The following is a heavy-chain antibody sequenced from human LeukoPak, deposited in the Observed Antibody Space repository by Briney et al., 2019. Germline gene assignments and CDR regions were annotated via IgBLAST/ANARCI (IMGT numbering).Heavy chain of an antibody. CDR2: ISLTGLT. V-gene: IGHV4-4*02. CDR1: GGSISNTNW. D-gene: IGHD2-8*01. CDR3: SRENGAFSPFGY. J-gene: IGHJ4*02. Sequence: SETLSLTCGVSGGSISNTNWWGWVRQPPGQGLEWIGEISLTGLTHYNPSLESRVTVSLDKSTNQLSLNPPSVTAAHTAVYYCSRENGAFSPFGYWGQGTLVTVLS.